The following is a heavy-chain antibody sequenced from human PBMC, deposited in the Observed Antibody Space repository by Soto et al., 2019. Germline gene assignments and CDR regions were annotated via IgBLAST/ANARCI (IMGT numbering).Heavy chain of an antibody. Sequence: EVQLLESGGGLVQPGGSLRLSCAVSGFSFSTYAMSWVRQAPGKGLEWVSGISAGGGNTYYADSVRGRFTISRDNSKDTLYLQIISLRAEDTAFYYCAKHAEYQLVSWLDPWGQGTLVTVSS. CDR2: ISAGGGNT. J-gene: IGHJ5*02. V-gene: IGHV3-23*01. D-gene: IGHD2-2*01. CDR1: GFSFSTYA. CDR3: AKHAEYQLVSWLDP.